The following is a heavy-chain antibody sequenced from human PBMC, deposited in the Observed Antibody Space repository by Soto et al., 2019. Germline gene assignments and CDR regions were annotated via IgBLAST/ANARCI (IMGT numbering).Heavy chain of an antibody. CDR2: ISYDGSNQ. CDR1: GFTFSRSD. Sequence: QVQLVESGGGAVPPGRSLRLSCAASGFTFSRSDIHWVRQAPGKGLEWVALISYDGSNQYFGDSVKGRFTISRDNSKDTVSLRMNSLRVEDTAVYYCVRDFDNRRGGDAFDIWGRGTMVTVSS. CDR3: VRDFDNRRGGDAFDI. V-gene: IGHV3-30*03. D-gene: IGHD3-9*01. J-gene: IGHJ3*02.